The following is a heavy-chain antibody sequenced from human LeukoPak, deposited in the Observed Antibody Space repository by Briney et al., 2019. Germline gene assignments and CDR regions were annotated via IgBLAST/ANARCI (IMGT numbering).Heavy chain of an antibody. J-gene: IGHJ4*02. V-gene: IGHV3-30*02. CDR3: ARDFSGTYIY. CDR2: IHYDGGNK. CDR1: GFTFSSYG. Sequence: GGSLRLSCAASGFTFSSYGMHWVRQAPGKGLEWVAFIHYDGGNKFYADSVKGRFTISRDNSKNTLYLQMNSLRAEDSAVYYCARDFSGTYIYWGQGTLVTVSS. D-gene: IGHD1-26*01.